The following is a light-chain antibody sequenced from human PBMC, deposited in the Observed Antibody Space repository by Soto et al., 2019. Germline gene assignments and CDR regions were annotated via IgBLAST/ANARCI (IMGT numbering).Light chain of an antibody. CDR3: QQYGRSTRT. J-gene: IGKJ1*01. Sequence: TQSPATLSVSPGERATLACRASQTIXTTYLAWYQQNPGQAPRLPXDGASSRATGSPDRCSGSGSATDFTLTISRLEPDDCAAYYFQQYGRSTRTFGQGTKVEIK. CDR2: GAS. V-gene: IGKV3-20*01. CDR1: QTIXTTY.